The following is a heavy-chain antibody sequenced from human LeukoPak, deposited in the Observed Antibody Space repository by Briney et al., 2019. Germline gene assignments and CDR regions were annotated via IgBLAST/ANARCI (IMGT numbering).Heavy chain of an antibody. CDR1: GFTFSSYA. J-gene: IGHJ4*02. V-gene: IGHV3-30-3*01. CDR2: ISYDGSNK. Sequence: GGSLRLSCAASGFTFSSYAMHWVRQAPGKGLEWVAVISYDGSNKYYADSVKGRFTISRDNSKNTLYLQMNSLRAEDTAVYYCARVRRGVLRFLEWLLPFDYWGQGTLVTVSS. D-gene: IGHD3-3*01. CDR3: ARVRRGVLRFLEWLLPFDY.